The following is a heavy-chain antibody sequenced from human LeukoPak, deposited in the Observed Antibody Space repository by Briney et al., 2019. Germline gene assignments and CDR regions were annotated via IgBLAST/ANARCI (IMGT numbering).Heavy chain of an antibody. CDR1: GYTFTSYD. J-gene: IGHJ4*02. CDR3: ARGSGYSYGFDY. D-gene: IGHD5-18*01. CDR2: INPNSGNT. Sequence: ASVKVSCKASGYTFTSYDINWVRQATGQGLEWMGWINPNSGNTGYAQKFQGRATITRNTSISTAYMELSSLRSEDTAVYYCARGSGYSYGFDYWGQGTLVTVSS. V-gene: IGHV1-8*03.